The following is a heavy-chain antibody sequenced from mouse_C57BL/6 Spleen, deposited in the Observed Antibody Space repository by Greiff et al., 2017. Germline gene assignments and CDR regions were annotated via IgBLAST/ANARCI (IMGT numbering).Heavy chain of an antibody. J-gene: IGHJ3*01. CDR1: GYTFTSYW. Sequence: QVQLQQSGAELVMPGASVKLSCKASGYTFTSYWMHWVKQRPGQGLEWIGEIDPSDSYTNYNQKFKGKSTLTVDKSSSTAYMQLSSLTSEDSAVYYCARSQGQLRLSVFAYWGQGTLVTVSA. D-gene: IGHD3-2*02. CDR2: IDPSDSYT. V-gene: IGHV1-69*01. CDR3: ARSQGQLRLSVFAY.